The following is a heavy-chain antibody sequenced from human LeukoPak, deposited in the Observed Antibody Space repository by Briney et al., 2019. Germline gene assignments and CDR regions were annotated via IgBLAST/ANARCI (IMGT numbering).Heavy chain of an antibody. CDR3: ARGRYCSGGSCGAFDI. D-gene: IGHD2-15*01. J-gene: IGHJ3*02. CDR2: IIPIFGTA. Sequence: GASVKVSCKASGGTFSSYAISWVRQAPGQGLEWMGGIIPIFGTANYAQKFQGRVTITTDESTSTAYMELSSLRSEDTAVYYCARGRYCSGGSCGAFDIWGQGTMVTVSS. V-gene: IGHV1-69*05. CDR1: GGTFSSYA.